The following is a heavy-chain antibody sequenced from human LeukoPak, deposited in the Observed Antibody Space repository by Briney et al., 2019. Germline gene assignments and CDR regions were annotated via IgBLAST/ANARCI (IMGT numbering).Heavy chain of an antibody. V-gene: IGHV4-61*01. CDR1: GGSISSSSYY. D-gene: IGHD6-13*01. CDR3: ARQVYSSSWSYYFDY. Sequence: PSETLSLTCTVSGGSISSSSYYWSWIRQPPGRGLEWIGSIHYSGSTSYNSSLKSRVTISVDTSKNQFSLKLSSVTPADSAVYYCARQVYSSSWSYYFDYWGQGILVTVSS. J-gene: IGHJ4*02. CDR2: IHYSGST.